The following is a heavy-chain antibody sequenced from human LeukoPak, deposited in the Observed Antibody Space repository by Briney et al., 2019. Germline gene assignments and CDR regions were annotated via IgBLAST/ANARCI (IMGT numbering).Heavy chain of an antibody. V-gene: IGHV4-34*01. Sequence: SETLSLTCAVYGGSFSGYYWSWIRHPPGKGLEWIGEINHSGSTNYNPSLKSRVTISVDTSKNQFSLKLSSVTAADTAVYYCARGHLVSNAFDIWGQGTMVTVSS. CDR3: ARGHLVSNAFDI. CDR2: INHSGST. J-gene: IGHJ3*02. CDR1: GGSFSGYY. D-gene: IGHD5/OR15-5a*01.